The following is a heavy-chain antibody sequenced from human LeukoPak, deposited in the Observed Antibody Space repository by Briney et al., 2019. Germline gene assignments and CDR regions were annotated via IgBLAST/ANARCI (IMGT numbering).Heavy chain of an antibody. CDR2: IYYSGST. D-gene: IGHD3-22*01. Sequence: SETLSLTCTVSGGSISSSSYYWGWIRQPPGKGLEWIGSIYYSGSTNYNPSLKSRVTISVDTSKNQFSLKLSSVTAADTAVYYCARVPDRGRYYYDSSGYASDAFDIWGQGTMVTVSS. CDR3: ARVPDRGRYYYDSSGYASDAFDI. CDR1: GGSISSSSYY. J-gene: IGHJ3*02. V-gene: IGHV4-39*07.